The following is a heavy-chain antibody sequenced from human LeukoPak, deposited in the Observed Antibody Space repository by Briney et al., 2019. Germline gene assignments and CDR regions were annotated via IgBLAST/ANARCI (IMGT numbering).Heavy chain of an antibody. CDR3: AREQIVLRYFDWLPGWFDP. Sequence: SETLSLTCAVYGGSFSGYYWSRIRQPPGKGLEWIGEINHSGSTNYNPSLKSRVTISVDTSKNQFSLKLSSVTAADTAVYYCAREQIVLRYFDWLPGWFDPWGQGTLVTVSS. CDR2: INHSGST. V-gene: IGHV4-34*01. D-gene: IGHD3-9*01. CDR1: GGSFSGYY. J-gene: IGHJ5*02.